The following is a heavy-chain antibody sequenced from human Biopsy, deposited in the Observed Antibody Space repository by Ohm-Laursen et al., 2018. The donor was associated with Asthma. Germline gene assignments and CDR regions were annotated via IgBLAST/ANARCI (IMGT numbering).Heavy chain of an antibody. CDR3: AKDVFPGWELRRGPDY. CDR1: GFTFSNYG. V-gene: IGHV3-30*18. Sequence: SSLRLSCAASGFTFSNYGMHWVRQAPGKGLDWVAVISFDGSNKNYTDSVKGRFTISRDNSRNTLHLRMNSLRAEDTAVYYCAKDVFPGWELRRGPDYWGQGTLVTVSS. J-gene: IGHJ4*02. CDR2: ISFDGSNK. D-gene: IGHD1-26*01.